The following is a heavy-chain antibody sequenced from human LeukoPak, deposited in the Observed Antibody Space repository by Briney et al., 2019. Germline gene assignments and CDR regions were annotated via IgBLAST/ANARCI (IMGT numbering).Heavy chain of an antibody. CDR3: ARLSKAYNWDEYYYYYFLNG. J-gene: IGHJ6*03. V-gene: IGHV1-8*01. CDR1: GYTFTSSD. Sequence: TSVKVSCKASGYTFTSSDINWVRQATGQGLEWMGWMNPNSGNTGYAQKFQGGVTMTRDISTSTAYMELTNLRSEDTATYYCARLSKAYNWDEYYYYYFLNGWGKGTTVIVSS. CDR2: MNPNSGNT. D-gene: IGHD1-1*01.